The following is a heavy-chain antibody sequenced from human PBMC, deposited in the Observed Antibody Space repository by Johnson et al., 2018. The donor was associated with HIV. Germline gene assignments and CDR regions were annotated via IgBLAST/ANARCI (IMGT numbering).Heavy chain of an antibody. V-gene: IGHV3-7*05. J-gene: IGHJ3*02. CDR1: AFTFSSYW. Sequence: VQLVESGGGLVQPGGSLKLSCAASAFTFSSYWMNWVRQAPGKGLEWVANIKQDGIEKYYVDSVKGRFTISRDNAKNSLYLQMNSLRAEDTAVYYCASPWGGRGLDVFDIWGQGTMVTVSS. CDR2: IKQDGIEK. CDR3: ASPWGGRGLDVFDI. D-gene: IGHD7-27*01.